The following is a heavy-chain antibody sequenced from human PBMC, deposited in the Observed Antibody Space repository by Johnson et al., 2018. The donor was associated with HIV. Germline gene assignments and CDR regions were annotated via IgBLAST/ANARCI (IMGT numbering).Heavy chain of an antibody. CDR2: ISSSGSTI. Sequence: VQLVESGGGVVQPGRSLRLSCAASGLTFSRFAMSWVRQAPGKGLEWVSYISSSGSTIYYADSVKGRFTISRDNAKNSLYLQMNSLRAEDTAVYYCARGVEMATIRDVGDAFDIWGQGTLVTVSS. J-gene: IGHJ3*02. V-gene: IGHV3-48*04. CDR1: GLTFSRFA. D-gene: IGHD5-24*01. CDR3: ARGVEMATIRDVGDAFDI.